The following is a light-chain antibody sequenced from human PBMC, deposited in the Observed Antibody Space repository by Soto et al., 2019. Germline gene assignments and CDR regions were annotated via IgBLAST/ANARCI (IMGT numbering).Light chain of an antibody. CDR1: RSVGSN. CDR3: QQYNNWPPLT. J-gene: IGKJ4*01. V-gene: IGKV3-15*01. CDR2: GAS. Sequence: EIVMTQSPATLSVSPGERATLSCRASRSVGSNLAWYQQKPGQAPRLLIYGASTRATGIPARFSGSGSGTECTLTISSLQSEDFAVYYCQQYNNWPPLTFGGGTKVEIK.